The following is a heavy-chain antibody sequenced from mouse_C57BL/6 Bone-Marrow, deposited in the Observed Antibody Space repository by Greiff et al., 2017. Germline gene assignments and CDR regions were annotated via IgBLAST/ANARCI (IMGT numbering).Heavy chain of an antibody. V-gene: IGHV5-17*01. CDR3: ATLYYYGSSRYWYFDV. CDR1: GFTFSDYG. J-gene: IGHJ1*03. D-gene: IGHD1-1*01. CDR2: ISSGRSTI. Sequence: VQLVESGGGLVKPGGSLKLSCAASGFTFSDYGMHWVRQAPEQGLEWFAYISSGRSTIYSADTVKGRFTISRDNAKNTLFRQMTSLRSEDTAMYYCATLYYYGSSRYWYFDVWGTGTTVTVAS.